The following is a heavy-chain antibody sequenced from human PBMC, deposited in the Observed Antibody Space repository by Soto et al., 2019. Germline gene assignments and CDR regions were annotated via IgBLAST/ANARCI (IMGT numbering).Heavy chain of an antibody. D-gene: IGHD6-6*01. Sequence: QVQLQESGPGLVKPSETLSLTCTVSGGSISSYYWSWIRQPPGKGLEWIGYIYYSGRTNYNPSLKSRVTISVDTSKNQFSLKLSSVTAADTAVYYCARTSIAAPTEWGQGTLVTVSS. CDR3: ARTSIAAPTE. J-gene: IGHJ4*02. CDR1: GGSISSYY. CDR2: IYYSGRT. V-gene: IGHV4-59*01.